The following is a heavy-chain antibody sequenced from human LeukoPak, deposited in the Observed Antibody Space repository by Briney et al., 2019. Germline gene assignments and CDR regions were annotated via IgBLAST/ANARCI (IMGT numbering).Heavy chain of an antibody. CDR1: GFTFDDYA. CDR2: ISWNSGSI. Sequence: GRSLRLSCAASGFTFDDYAMHWVRQAPGKGLEWVSGISWNSGSIGYADSVKGRFTISRDNAKNSLYLQMNSLRAEDTALYYCAKDMRGHQLLPKNWGQGTLVSVSS. V-gene: IGHV3-9*01. CDR3: AKDMRGHQLLPKN. J-gene: IGHJ4*02. D-gene: IGHD2-15*01.